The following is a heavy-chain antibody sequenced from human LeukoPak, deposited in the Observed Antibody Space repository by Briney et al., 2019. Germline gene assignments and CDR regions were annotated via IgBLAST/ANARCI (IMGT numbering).Heavy chain of an antibody. CDR1: GFTFINHY. CDR3: ARDLDYGEKSEDY. D-gene: IGHD4/OR15-4a*01. V-gene: IGHV1-46*01. J-gene: IGHJ4*02. CDR2: INLSGGST. Sequence: GASVKVSCKASGFTFINHYMHWVRQAPGQGLEWLGIINLSGGSTHYPQKFQDRVTMTRDTSTSTVYMELSSLRSEDTAVYYCARDLDYGEKSEDYWGQGTLVTVSS.